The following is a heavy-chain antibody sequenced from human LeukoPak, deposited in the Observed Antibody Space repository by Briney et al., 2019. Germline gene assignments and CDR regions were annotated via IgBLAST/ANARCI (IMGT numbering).Heavy chain of an antibody. Sequence: SETLSLTCTVSGGSFISYDWSWIRQPPGKGLEWIGHIFYSGSTDYNPSLKSRVTISVDTSKNQFSLKLSSVTAADTAVYYCAISSGWYYFDYWGQGTLVTVSS. CDR2: IFYSGST. V-gene: IGHV4-59*08. D-gene: IGHD6-19*01. CDR1: GGSFISYD. CDR3: AISSGWYYFDY. J-gene: IGHJ4*02.